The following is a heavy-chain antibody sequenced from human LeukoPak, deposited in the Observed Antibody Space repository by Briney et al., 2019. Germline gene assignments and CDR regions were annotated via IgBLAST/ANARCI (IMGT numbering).Heavy chain of an antibody. V-gene: IGHV3-66*03. CDR2: IYTCGTK. D-gene: IGHD2-21*02. CDR3: AREDLAYRGGDCYPYFDY. CDR1: GFSVSSNK. J-gene: IGHJ4*02. Sequence: PGGSLRVSCAASGFSVSSNKVYWVRQAPGKGLEWVSVIYTCGTKYYADSVKGRFTISRDNSKNTLFLQMNSLRAKDTAVYYCAREDLAYRGGDCYPYFDYWGQRTLVTVSS.